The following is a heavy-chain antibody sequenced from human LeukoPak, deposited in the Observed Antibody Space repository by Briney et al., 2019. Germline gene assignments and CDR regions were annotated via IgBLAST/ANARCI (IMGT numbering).Heavy chain of an antibody. V-gene: IGHV4-34*01. CDR3: ARGRGIRGSAFDI. D-gene: IGHD3-10*01. CDR1: GGSFSGYC. J-gene: IGHJ3*02. Sequence: SETLSLTCAVYGGSFSGYCWSWIRQPPGKGLEWIGEINHSRSTNYNPSLKSRVTISVDTSKNQLSLKLSSVTAADTAVYYCARGRGIRGSAFDIWGQGTMVTVSS. CDR2: INHSRST.